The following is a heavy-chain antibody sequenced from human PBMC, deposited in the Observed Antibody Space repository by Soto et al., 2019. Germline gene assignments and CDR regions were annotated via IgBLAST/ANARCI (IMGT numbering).Heavy chain of an antibody. V-gene: IGHV3-74*01. J-gene: IGHJ6*02. CDR3: ARYRYYDFWSGLYYYYGMDV. D-gene: IGHD3-3*01. CDR2: MNSDGSRT. Sequence: PGGSLRLSCAASGFTFSSYWMHWVRQAPGKGLVWVSRMNSDGSRTSYADSVKGRFTISRDNAKNTLYLQMNSLRAEDTAVYYCARYRYYDFWSGLYYYYGMDVWGQGTTVTVSS. CDR1: GFTFSSYW.